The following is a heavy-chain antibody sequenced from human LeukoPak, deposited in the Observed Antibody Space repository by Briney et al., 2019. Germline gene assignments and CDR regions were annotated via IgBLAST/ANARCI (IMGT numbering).Heavy chain of an antibody. CDR2: ISSSGNTI. CDR3: ARDSGLITFGGVFDY. D-gene: IGHD3-16*01. Sequence: GGSLRLSCAASGFTFSSYEMNWVRQAPGKGLEWVSYISSSGNTIYYADSVKGRFTISRDNAKNSLYLQMNSLRAEDTAVYYCARDSGLITFGGVFDYWGQGTLVTVSS. CDR1: GFTFSSYE. J-gene: IGHJ4*02. V-gene: IGHV3-48*03.